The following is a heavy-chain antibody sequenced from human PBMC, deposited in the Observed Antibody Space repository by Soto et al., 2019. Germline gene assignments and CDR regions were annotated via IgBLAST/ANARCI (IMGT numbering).Heavy chain of an antibody. D-gene: IGHD4-17*01. J-gene: IGHJ4*02. CDR2: IKHSGTT. Sequence: KLPETLSLTCAVYAGSFSHYYWNWIRQSPGKGLEWIGKIKHSGTTNYNPSLKSRVTISVDLSKNQFSLRLSSVTTADTALYYCARTTAVPNTLRSRYFFDYWGQGTLVTVSS. V-gene: IGHV4-34*01. CDR3: ARTTAVPNTLRSRYFFDY. CDR1: AGSFSHYY.